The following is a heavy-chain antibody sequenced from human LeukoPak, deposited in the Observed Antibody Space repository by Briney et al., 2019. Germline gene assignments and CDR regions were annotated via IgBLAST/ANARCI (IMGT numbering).Heavy chain of an antibody. CDR2: ISVSGGST. CDR1: GFIFRNYG. CDR3: AKDRYHYDSSAFDY. Sequence: PGGTLRLSCAASGFIFRNYGMNWVRQAPGKGLEWVSGISVSGGSTYYADSVKGRFTISRDNSKNTLYLLMNSLRAEDTAVYYCAKDRYHYDSSAFDYWGQGTLVTVSS. V-gene: IGHV3-23*01. J-gene: IGHJ4*02. D-gene: IGHD3-22*01.